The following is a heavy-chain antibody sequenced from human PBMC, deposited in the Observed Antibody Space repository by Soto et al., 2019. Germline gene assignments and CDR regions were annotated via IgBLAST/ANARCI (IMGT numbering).Heavy chain of an antibody. CDR1: GYTFTGYY. CDR2: INPNSGGT. J-gene: IGHJ2*01. V-gene: IGHV1-2*04. D-gene: IGHD2-15*01. Sequence: QVQLVQSGAEVKKPGASVKVSCKASGYTFTGYYMHWVRRAPGQGLEWMGWINPNSGGTNYAQKFQGWVTMTRDTSISTAYMELSRLRSDDTAVYYCARSYMGYCSGGSCYSLDWYFDLWGRGTLVTVSS. CDR3: ARSYMGYCSGGSCYSLDWYFDL.